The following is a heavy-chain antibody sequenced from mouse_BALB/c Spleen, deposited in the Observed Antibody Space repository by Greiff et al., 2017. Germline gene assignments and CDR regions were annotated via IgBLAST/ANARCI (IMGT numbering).Heavy chain of an antibody. V-gene: IGHV3-6*02. D-gene: IGHD4-1*01. CDR3: ARGEDWSWFAY. J-gene: IGHJ3*01. CDR2: ISYDGSN. Sequence: EVQLQQSGPGLVKPSQSLSLTCSVTGYSITSGYYWNWIRQFPGNKLEWMGYISYDGSNNYNPSLKNRISITRDTSKNQFFLKLNSVTTEDTATYYCARGEDWSWFAYWGQGTLVTVSA. CDR1: GYSITSGYY.